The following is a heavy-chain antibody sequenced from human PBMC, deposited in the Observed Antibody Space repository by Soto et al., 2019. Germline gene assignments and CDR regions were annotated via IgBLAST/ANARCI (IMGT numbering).Heavy chain of an antibody. CDR1: GYTFNNYI. D-gene: IGHD3-3*01. J-gene: IGHJ6*02. Sequence: SVKVSCKASGYTFNNYIIFWVRQAPGQGLEWMGRIRTYDGNAYYAQKFQGGVTMTADTSTSTAYMELRSLRLDDTAVYYCARDTIFGVVKEGDYYYYGMDVWGQGTTVTVSS. CDR3: ARDTIFGVVKEGDYYYYGMDV. CDR2: IRTYDGNA. V-gene: IGHV1-18*01.